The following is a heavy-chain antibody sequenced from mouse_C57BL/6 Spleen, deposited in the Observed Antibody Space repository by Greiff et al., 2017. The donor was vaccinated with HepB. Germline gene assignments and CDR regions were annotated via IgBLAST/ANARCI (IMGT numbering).Heavy chain of an antibody. J-gene: IGHJ4*01. Sequence: QVQLQQSGAELVKPGASVKMSCKASGYTFTSYWITWVKQRPGQGLEWIGDIYPGSGSTNYNEKFKSKATLTVDTSSSTAYMQLSSLTSEDSAVYYCARRRGLGYYPRLYAMDYWGQGTSVTVSS. CDR2: IYPGSGST. D-gene: IGHD2-3*01. V-gene: IGHV1-55*01. CDR3: ARRRGLGYYPRLYAMDY. CDR1: GYTFTSYW.